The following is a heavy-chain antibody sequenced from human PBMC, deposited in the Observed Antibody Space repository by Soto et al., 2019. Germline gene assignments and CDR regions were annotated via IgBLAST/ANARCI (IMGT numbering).Heavy chain of an antibody. CDR1: RYTFTSYG. V-gene: IGHV1-3*01. D-gene: IGHD2-15*01. Sequence: ASVKVSCKASRYTFTSYGISWVRQAPGQRLEWMGWINAGIGDTQYSQKFQGRVTITRDTSASTAYMELSSLRSEDTAVYYCARGGDIVVVVAATGAFDIWGQGTMVTVSS. J-gene: IGHJ3*02. CDR2: INAGIGDT. CDR3: ARGGDIVVVVAATGAFDI.